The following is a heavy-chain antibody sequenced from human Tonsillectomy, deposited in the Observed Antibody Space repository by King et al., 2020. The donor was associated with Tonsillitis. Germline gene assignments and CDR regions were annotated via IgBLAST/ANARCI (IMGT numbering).Heavy chain of an antibody. CDR1: GFAFSSYN. V-gene: IGHV3-7*01. J-gene: IGHJ4*02. Sequence: VQLVESGGDLVQPGGSLRLSCTTSGFAFSSYNMHWVRQAPGNGLEWVATIKPDGNEKNYVGAVRGRFTISRDNAKNSVYLQMNSLRDEDTAVYYCVGNWNWGQGTLVTVSS. CDR3: VGNWN. D-gene: IGHD1-1*01. CDR2: IKPDGNEK.